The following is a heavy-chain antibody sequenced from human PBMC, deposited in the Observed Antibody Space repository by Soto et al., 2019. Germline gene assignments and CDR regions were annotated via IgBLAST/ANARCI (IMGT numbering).Heavy chain of an antibody. CDR1: GGTFSSYT. Sequence: QVQLVQSGAEVKKPGSSVKVSCKASGGTFSSYTISWVRQAPGQGLEWMGRIIPILGIANYAQKFQGRVTITADKSTSTAYMELSSLRSEDTAVYYCASVHCGGDCYAYNWFDPWGQGTLVTVSS. V-gene: IGHV1-69*02. D-gene: IGHD2-21*02. J-gene: IGHJ5*02. CDR3: ASVHCGGDCYAYNWFDP. CDR2: IIPILGIA.